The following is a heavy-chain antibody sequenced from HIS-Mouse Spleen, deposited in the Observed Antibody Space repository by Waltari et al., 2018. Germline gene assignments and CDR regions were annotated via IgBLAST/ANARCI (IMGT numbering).Heavy chain of an antibody. D-gene: IGHD1-26*01. CDR2: ISYDGSNK. J-gene: IGHJ4*02. CDR3: AKVNSGSYYFDY. V-gene: IGHV3-30*18. Sequence: QVQLVESGGGVVQHGRSRRLSCAASGFTFGRYGMHWDRQAPGKGLELVAVISYDGSNKYYADSVKGRFTISRDNSKNTLYLQMNSLRAEDTAVYYCAKVNSGSYYFDYWGQGTLVTVSS. CDR1: GFTFGRYG.